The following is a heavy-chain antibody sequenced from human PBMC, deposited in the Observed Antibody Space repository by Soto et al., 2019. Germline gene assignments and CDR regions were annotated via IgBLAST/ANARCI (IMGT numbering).Heavy chain of an antibody. V-gene: IGHV4-30-4*01. CDR1: GGSINSGDYY. CDR3: ARDRYYGSGTYYNFYSGMDV. Sequence: SETLSLTCTVSGGSINSGDYYWTWVRQPPGKGLEWIGNIFHSGSTYYTPSLQSRVTISLDTSKNHFSLKLSSVTPADTAVYYCARDRYYGSGTYYNFYSGMDVWGQGTTVTVSS. CDR2: IFHSGST. J-gene: IGHJ6*02. D-gene: IGHD3-10*01.